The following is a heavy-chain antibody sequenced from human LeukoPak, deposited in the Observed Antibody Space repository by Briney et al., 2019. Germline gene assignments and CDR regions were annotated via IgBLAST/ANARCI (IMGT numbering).Heavy chain of an antibody. CDR3: ARYVGGGNSGGFDY. D-gene: IGHD4-23*01. Sequence: PGGSLRLSCAASGFTFSSYWMHWVRQAPGKGLVWVSRIYSDGSSTSYADSVKGRFTISRDNAKNTLYLQMNSLRAEDTAVYYCARYVGGGNSGGFDYWGQGTLVIVSS. CDR1: GFTFSSYW. J-gene: IGHJ4*02. V-gene: IGHV3-74*01. CDR2: IYSDGSST.